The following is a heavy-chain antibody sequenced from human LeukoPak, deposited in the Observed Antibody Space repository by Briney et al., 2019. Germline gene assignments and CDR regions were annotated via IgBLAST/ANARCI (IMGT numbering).Heavy chain of an antibody. CDR1: GFTFSDYY. J-gene: IGHJ3*02. Sequence: GGPLRLSCAASGFTFSDYYINWIRQAPGKGLEWISYISSDGSTIYSADSVKGRFPISRDNAKHSLYLQMNSLRAEDTAVYYCARDSRGAFDIWGQGTMVTVSS. D-gene: IGHD3-10*01. CDR2: ISSDGSTI. CDR3: ARDSRGAFDI. V-gene: IGHV3-11*01.